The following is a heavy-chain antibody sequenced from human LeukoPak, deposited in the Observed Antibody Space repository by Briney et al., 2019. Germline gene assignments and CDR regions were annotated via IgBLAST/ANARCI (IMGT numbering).Heavy chain of an antibody. J-gene: IGHJ6*03. CDR1: GFTFSDYY. V-gene: IGHV3-11*04. D-gene: IGHD3-16*01. Sequence: PGGSLRLSCAASGFTFSDYYMSWIRQAPGKGLEWVSYISSSGSTIYYADSVKGRFTISRDNAKNSLYLQMNSLRAEDTAVYYCARALGEDPYYYYYMDVWGKGTTVAVSS. CDR3: ARALGEDPYYYYYMDV. CDR2: ISSSGSTI.